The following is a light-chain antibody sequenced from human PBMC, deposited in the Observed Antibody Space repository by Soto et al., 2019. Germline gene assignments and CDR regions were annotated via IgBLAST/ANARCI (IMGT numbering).Light chain of an antibody. V-gene: IGKV3-20*01. CDR1: QSVSSSH. CDR3: QQYGSSRT. Sequence: EIVLTQSPGTLSLSPGERATLSCRASQSVSSSHLAWYQQKPGLAPRLLIYGASIRATGIPDRFSGSGSGTDFTLTITRLEPDDFAVYYCQQYGSSRTFGGGTKVEIK. J-gene: IGKJ4*01. CDR2: GAS.